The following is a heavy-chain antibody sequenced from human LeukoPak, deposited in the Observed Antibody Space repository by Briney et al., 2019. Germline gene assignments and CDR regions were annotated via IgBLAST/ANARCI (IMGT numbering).Heavy chain of an antibody. J-gene: IGHJ5*02. CDR3: ARPAGYSSSWYGVYNWFDP. D-gene: IGHD6-13*01. CDR1: GFTFSSYA. V-gene: IGHV3-30*09. CDR2: ISYDGTNK. Sequence: PGGSLRLSCAASGFTFSSYAMHWVRQAPGKGLEWVALISYDGTNKNHADSVKGRFAISRDNSKNTLYLHMNSLRAEDTAVYYCARPAGYSSSWYGVYNWFDPWGQGTLVTVSS.